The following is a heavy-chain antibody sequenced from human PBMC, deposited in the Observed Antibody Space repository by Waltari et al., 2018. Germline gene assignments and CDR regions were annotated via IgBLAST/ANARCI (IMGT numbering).Heavy chain of an antibody. CDR3: ARGYGSGSYYGY. CDR1: GGSFSGYY. Sequence: QVQLQQWGAGLLKPSETLSLTCAVYGGSFSGYYWSWVRQPPGKGREWMGEINRGGSTNYKPSRKSRVTISVDTSKNQFSLKVSSVTAADTAVYYCARGYGSGSYYGYWGQGTLVTVSS. V-gene: IGHV4-34*02. D-gene: IGHD3-10*01. CDR2: INRGGST. J-gene: IGHJ4*02.